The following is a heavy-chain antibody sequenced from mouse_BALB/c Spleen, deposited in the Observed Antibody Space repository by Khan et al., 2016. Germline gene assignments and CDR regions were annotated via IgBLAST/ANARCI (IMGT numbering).Heavy chain of an antibody. CDR3: TRSPRATRYFDV. CDR2: IRYSGST. D-gene: IGHD3-3*01. V-gene: IGHV3-2*02. J-gene: IGHJ1*01. Sequence: EVKLLESGPGLVKPSQSLSLTCTVTGYSITSDYAWNWIRQFPGNKLEWMGYIRYSGSTTYNPSLKSRISITRDTSKNQFFLQLYSVTTEDTATYYCTRSPRATRYFDVWGAGTTVTVSS. CDR1: GYSITSDYA.